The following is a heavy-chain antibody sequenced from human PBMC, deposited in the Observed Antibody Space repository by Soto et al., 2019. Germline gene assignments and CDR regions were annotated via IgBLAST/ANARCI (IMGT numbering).Heavy chain of an antibody. Sequence: VQLVESGGGVVQPGRSVRLYCAASGFTFRNYGMHWVRQAPGKGLEWVAVIWYDGSDKYYVDSVKGRFTISRDNSKNTLYLRMNSLRAEDTAVYYCARGGPNGSHFDYWGQGTLVTVSS. CDR2: IWYDGSDK. D-gene: IGHD1-1*01. J-gene: IGHJ4*02. V-gene: IGHV3-33*01. CDR3: ARGGPNGSHFDY. CDR1: GFTFRNYG.